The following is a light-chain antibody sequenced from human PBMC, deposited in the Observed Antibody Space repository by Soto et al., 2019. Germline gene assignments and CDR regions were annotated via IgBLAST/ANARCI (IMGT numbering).Light chain of an antibody. V-gene: IGKV3-20*01. Sequence: EIVLTQSPGTLSLSPGERAALSCRASQSVRGRYLAWYQQRPGQAPRLLIYGASSRATGIPDRFTGSGSGTDFTLTISRLEPEDFAVYYCQQYDTSPIFTSGPGTKVEIK. CDR2: GAS. CDR1: QSVRGRY. CDR3: QQYDTSPIFT. J-gene: IGKJ3*01.